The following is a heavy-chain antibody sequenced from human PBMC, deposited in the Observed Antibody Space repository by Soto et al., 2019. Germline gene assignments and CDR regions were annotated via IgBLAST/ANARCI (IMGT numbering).Heavy chain of an antibody. CDR3: ARDGRAFSIFGETMDV. CDR1: GYTFTNYA. CDR2: ISAYSGDT. J-gene: IGHJ6*02. V-gene: IGHV1-18*01. D-gene: IGHD3-3*01. Sequence: ASVKVSCKTSGYTFTNYAINWVRQAPGQGLQWMGWISAYSGDTKYAQRFQDRLTVTTDPSTTTAYMELRSLRSDDTAVYHCARDGRAFSIFGETMDVWGQGTTVTVSS.